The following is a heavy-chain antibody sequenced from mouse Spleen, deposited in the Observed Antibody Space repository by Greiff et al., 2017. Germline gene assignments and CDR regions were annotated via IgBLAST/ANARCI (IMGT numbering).Heavy chain of an antibody. D-gene: IGHD2-1*01. CDR1: GYSFTGYY. Sequence: VQLKESGPELVKPGASVKISCKASGYSFTGYYMNWVKQSPEKSLEWIGEINPSTGGTTYNQKFKAKATLTVDKSSSTAYMQLKSLTSEDSAVYYCAHYGNYRAMDYWGQGTSVTVSS. CDR3: AHYGNYRAMDY. J-gene: IGHJ4*01. V-gene: IGHV1-42*01. CDR2: INPSTGGT.